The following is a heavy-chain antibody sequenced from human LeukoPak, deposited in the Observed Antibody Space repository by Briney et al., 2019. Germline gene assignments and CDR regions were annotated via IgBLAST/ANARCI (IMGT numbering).Heavy chain of an antibody. D-gene: IGHD3-3*01. V-gene: IGHV4-59*11. J-gene: IGHJ5*02. CDR3: ARRWTTSDYYTVLDP. CDR2: IYHSGSA. Sequence: SETLSLTCSVSGGSISRHSWSWIRQPPGKELEWIAYIYHSGSADYNPSLKSRVTISVDTSKNEVSLKLRSVTAADTAVYFCARRWTTSDYYTVLDPWGQGTPVTVSS. CDR1: GGSISRHS.